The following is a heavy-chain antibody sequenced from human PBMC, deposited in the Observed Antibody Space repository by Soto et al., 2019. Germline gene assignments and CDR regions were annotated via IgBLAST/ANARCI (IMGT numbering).Heavy chain of an antibody. Sequence: EVQLVESGGGLVQPGGSLRLSCAVSGFTFSTYAMTWVRQAPGKGLEWVSGISGSGGSTYHADSVKGRFTISRDSSKNTVYLQMNSLRAEDTAVYYCAKGVGAKRYYFDYWGQGTLVTVSS. CDR1: GFTFSTYA. CDR2: ISGSGGST. D-gene: IGHD1-26*01. J-gene: IGHJ4*02. V-gene: IGHV3-23*04. CDR3: AKGVGAKRYYFDY.